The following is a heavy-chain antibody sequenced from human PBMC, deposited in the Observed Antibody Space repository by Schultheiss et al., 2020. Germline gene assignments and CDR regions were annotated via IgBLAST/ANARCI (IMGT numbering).Heavy chain of an antibody. Sequence: ASVKVSCKASGYTFTSYAMHWVRQAPGQRLEWMGWINAGNGNTKYSQKFQGRVTMTRNTSISTAYMELSSLRSEDTAVYYCARAFAWGYFDYWGQGTLVTGYS. CDR3: ARAFAWGYFDY. V-gene: IGHV1-3*01. D-gene: IGHD3-16*01. J-gene: IGHJ4*02. CDR1: GYTFTSYA. CDR2: INAGNGNT.